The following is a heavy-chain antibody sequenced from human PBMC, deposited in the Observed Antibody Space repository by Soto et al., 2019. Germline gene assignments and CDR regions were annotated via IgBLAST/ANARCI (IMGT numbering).Heavy chain of an antibody. CDR1: GFTFSSYA. J-gene: IGHJ4*02. CDR2: ISGSGGST. CDR3: AKDREIVVVPAAIA. V-gene: IGHV3-23*01. D-gene: IGHD2-2*02. Sequence: WGSLRLSCAASGFTFSSYAMSWVRQAPGKGLEWVSAISGSGGSTYYADSVKGRFTISRDNSKNTLYLQMNSLRAEDTAVYYCAKDREIVVVPAAIAWGQGTLVTVSS.